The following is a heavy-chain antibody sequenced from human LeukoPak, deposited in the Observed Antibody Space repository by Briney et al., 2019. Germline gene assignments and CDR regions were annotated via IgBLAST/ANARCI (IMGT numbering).Heavy chain of an antibody. J-gene: IGHJ6*03. V-gene: IGHV1-18*01. CDR1: GYTFTSYG. D-gene: IGHD3-3*01. CDR2: ISAYNGNT. CDR3: ARPYYDFWSGSLYYYYMDV. Sequence: ASVKVSCKASGYTFTSYGISWVRQAPGQGLEWMGWISAYNGNTNYAQKLQGRVTMTTDTSTSTAYRELRSLRSDDTAVYYCARPYYDFWSGSLYYYYMDVWGKGTTVTVSS.